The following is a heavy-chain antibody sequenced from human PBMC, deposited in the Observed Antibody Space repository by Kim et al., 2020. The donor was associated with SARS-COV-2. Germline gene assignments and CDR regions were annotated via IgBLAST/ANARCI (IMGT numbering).Heavy chain of an antibody. J-gene: IGHJ4*02. D-gene: IGHD2-15*01. CDR3: AKGGCSGGSCYSRDYFDY. V-gene: IGHV3-23*01. Sequence: GRFTNSRDNSKNTLYLQMNSLGAEDTAVYYCAKGGCSGGSCYSRDYFDYWGQGTLVTVSS.